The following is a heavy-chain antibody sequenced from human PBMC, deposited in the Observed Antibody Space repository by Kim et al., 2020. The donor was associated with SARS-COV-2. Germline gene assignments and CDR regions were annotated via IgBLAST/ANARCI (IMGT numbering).Heavy chain of an antibody. CDR3: TRHEHDYDGFYYYYGMDV. Sequence: GGSLRLSCAASGFTFSGSAMHWVRQASGKGLEWVGRIRSKANSYATAYAASVKGRFTISRDDSKNTAYLQMNSLKTEDTAVYYCTRHEHDYDGFYYYYGMDVWGQGTTVTVSS. V-gene: IGHV3-73*01. D-gene: IGHD4-17*01. J-gene: IGHJ6*02. CDR1: GFTFSGSA. CDR2: IRSKANSYAT.